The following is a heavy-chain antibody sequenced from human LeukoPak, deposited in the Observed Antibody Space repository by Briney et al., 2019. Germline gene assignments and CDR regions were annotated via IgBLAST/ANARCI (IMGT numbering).Heavy chain of an antibody. J-gene: IGHJ6*03. CDR3: ASSPYYYYYYMDV. CDR2: IYSGGST. CDR1: GFTVSSNY. V-gene: IGHV3-66*01. Sequence: GGSLRLSCAASGFTVSSNYMSWVRQAPGKGLEWVSVIYSGGSTYYADSVKGRFTISRDNSKNTLYLQMNSLRAEDTAVYYCASSPYYYYYYMDVWGKGTTVTVSS.